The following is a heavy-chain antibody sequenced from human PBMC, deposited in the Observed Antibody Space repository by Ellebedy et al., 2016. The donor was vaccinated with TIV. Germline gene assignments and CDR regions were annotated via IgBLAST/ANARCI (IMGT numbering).Heavy chain of an antibody. J-gene: IGHJ4*02. D-gene: IGHD4/OR15-4a*01. CDR2: IWFDGSNI. V-gene: IGHV3-33*08. CDR1: GFTFGSYG. Sequence: GESLKISCAASGFTFGSYGLHWIRLGPGKGLEWVAAIWFDGSNIHYADSVKGRFSISRDTSKNTVYLQMNSLRPEDTAIYYCARAGCDYGNCYHVDSWGQGTQVTVSS. CDR3: ARAGCDYGNCYHVDS.